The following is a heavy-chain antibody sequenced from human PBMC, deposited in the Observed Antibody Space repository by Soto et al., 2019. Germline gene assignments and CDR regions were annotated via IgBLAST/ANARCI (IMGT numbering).Heavy chain of an antibody. CDR3: ATGFYSSSIDP. Sequence: QVQLVESGGGVVKPGTSLRLSCAASGFTFATYGMHWVRQPPGKGLQWVAVTWYDGSENFYGDSVKGRFTISRDSSKNTLNLQMDSLTAEDTAVYYGATGFYSSSIDPGGQGTLVTVTS. CDR2: TWYDGSEN. J-gene: IGHJ5*02. CDR1: GFTFATYG. D-gene: IGHD3-22*01. V-gene: IGHV3-33*01.